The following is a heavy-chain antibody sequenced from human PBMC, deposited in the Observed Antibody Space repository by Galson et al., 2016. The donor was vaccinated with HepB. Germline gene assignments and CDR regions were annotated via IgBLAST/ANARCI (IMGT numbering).Heavy chain of an antibody. V-gene: IGHV1-69*13. CDR2: IIVSFGTT. CDR3: ARDGGGGRIVEEPPTLPRRKDDYYFHGVDV. D-gene: IGHD1-14*01. CDR1: GGTFRRYA. J-gene: IGHJ6*02. Sequence: SVKVSCKASGGTFRRYAFSWVRQAPGQGPEWMGGIIVSFGTTKYAQKFQGRVTITADEFTSTVYMELSSLTSEDTAVYYCARDGGGGRIVEEPPTLPRRKDDYYFHGVDVWGQGTTVTISS.